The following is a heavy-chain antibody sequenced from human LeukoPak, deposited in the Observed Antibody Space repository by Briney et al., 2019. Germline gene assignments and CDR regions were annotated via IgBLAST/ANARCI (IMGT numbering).Heavy chain of an antibody. V-gene: IGHV3-7*01. D-gene: IGHD6-19*01. Sequence: GGSLRLSCAASGFTFSNYYMSWVRQAPGKGLEWVASIKQDGSDKYYVDSVKGRFTISRDNAKNSLYLQMNSLRAEDTAVYYCARGVRIVAGKFRRDYYMDVWGKGTTVTVFS. J-gene: IGHJ6*03. CDR1: GFTFSNYY. CDR3: ARGVRIVAGKFRRDYYMDV. CDR2: IKQDGSDK.